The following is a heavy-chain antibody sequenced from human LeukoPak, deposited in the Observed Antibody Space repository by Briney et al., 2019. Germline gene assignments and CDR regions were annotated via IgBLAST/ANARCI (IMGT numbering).Heavy chain of an antibody. CDR2: IYYSGST. CDR3: ARDRNWGAPDY. V-gene: IGHV4-59*01. D-gene: IGHD7-27*01. J-gene: IGHJ4*02. CDR1: GGSISSYY. Sequence: SETLSLTCTVSGGSISSYYWSWVRQPPGKGLEWIGYIYYSGSTNYNPSLKSRVTISVDTSKNQFSLKLSSVTAADTAVYYCARDRNWGAPDYWGQGTLVTVSS.